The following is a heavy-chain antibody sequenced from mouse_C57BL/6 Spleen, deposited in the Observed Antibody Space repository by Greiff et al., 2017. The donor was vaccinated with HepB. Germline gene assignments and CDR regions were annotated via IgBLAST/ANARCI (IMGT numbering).Heavy chain of an antibody. J-gene: IGHJ3*01. Sequence: EVKLMESGAELVRPGASVKLSCTASGFNIKDDYMHWVKQRPEQGLEWIGWIDPENGDTEYASKFQGKATITADTSSNTAYLQLSSLTSEDTAVYYCTTFITTVVEAYWGQGTLVTVSA. V-gene: IGHV14-4*01. D-gene: IGHD1-1*01. CDR3: TTFITTVVEAY. CDR2: IDPENGDT. CDR1: GFNIKDDY.